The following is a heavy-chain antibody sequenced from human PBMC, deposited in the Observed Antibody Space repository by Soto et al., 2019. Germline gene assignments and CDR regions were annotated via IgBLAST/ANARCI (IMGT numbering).Heavy chain of an antibody. J-gene: IGHJ4*02. CDR2: ISTNNDAI. V-gene: IGHV3-48*01. Sequence: EVQLVESGGGLVQPGGSLRLSCAASGFSFSDCSMNWVRRAPGKGLEWISYISTNNDAIYYADSVKGRFTISSDNAKNSLYLQMNSLRAEDTALYYCASVLGSRRSGSYPSYWGQGTLVTVSS. CDR1: GFSFSDCS. CDR3: ASVLGSRRSGSYPSY. D-gene: IGHD3-10*01.